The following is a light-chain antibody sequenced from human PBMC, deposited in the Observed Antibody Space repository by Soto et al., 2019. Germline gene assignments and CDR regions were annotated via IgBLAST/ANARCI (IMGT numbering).Light chain of an antibody. CDR2: RAS. Sequence: DIQLTQSPSSLSASVTDRVTITCRASQAINNNLNWYQQKLGKAPELLIYRASTLKSGVTSRFSGSGSGTAFTLTISSLEHEDFGTYYCQQSYSTPYTFGQGTKVEIK. J-gene: IGKJ2*01. CDR1: QAINNN. CDR3: QQSYSTPYT. V-gene: IGKV1-39*01.